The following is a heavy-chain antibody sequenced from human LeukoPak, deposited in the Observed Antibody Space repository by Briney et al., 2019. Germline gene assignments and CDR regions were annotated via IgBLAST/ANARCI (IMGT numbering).Heavy chain of an antibody. J-gene: IGHJ5*02. V-gene: IGHV1-2*02. D-gene: IGHD6-13*01. Sequence: ASVKVSCKASGYTFTDYYMYWVRQAPGQGLEWMGWMNPKSGGTNYAQKFQDRVTLTRDTSITTAYMELSRLSSDDTAFYYCARGLSILVAPTASTNWFDPWGQGTLVSVSS. CDR2: MNPKSGGT. CDR3: ARGLSILVAPTASTNWFDP. CDR1: GYTFTDYY.